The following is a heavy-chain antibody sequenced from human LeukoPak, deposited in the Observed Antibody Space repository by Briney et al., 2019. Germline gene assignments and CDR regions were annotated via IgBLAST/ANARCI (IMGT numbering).Heavy chain of an antibody. D-gene: IGHD2-2*01. Sequence: GGSLRLSCAASGFTVGSNYMSWVRQAPGKGLEWVSVIYSGGSTYYADSVKGRFTISRDNSKNTLYLQMNSLRAEDTAVYYCARAPAYYFDYWGQGTLVTVSS. V-gene: IGHV3-53*05. CDR2: IYSGGST. CDR3: ARAPAYYFDY. J-gene: IGHJ4*02. CDR1: GFTVGSNY.